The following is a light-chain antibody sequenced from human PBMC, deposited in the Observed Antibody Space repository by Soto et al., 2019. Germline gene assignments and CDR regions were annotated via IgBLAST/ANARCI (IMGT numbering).Light chain of an antibody. CDR2: AAS. CDR3: QQSDSTPYT. V-gene: IGKV1-39*01. J-gene: IGKJ2*01. Sequence: DIQMTQSPSSLSASVGDRVTITCRASQSISSYLNWYQQKPGKAPKLLIYAASSLQSGVPSRFSGSGSRTDFTLTISSLQPEDFATYYCQQSDSTPYTFGQGTKVEI. CDR1: QSISSY.